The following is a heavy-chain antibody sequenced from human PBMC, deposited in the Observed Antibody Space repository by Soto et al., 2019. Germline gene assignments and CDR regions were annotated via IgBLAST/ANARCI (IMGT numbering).Heavy chain of an antibody. D-gene: IGHD6-13*01. J-gene: IGHJ5*02. CDR3: ARNNGYSSSCGFDP. CDR2: IYYSGST. V-gene: IGHV4-39*01. CDR1: GGSISSSSYY. Sequence: SETLSLTCTVSGGSISSSSYYWGWIRQPPGKGLEWIGSIYYSGSTYYNPSLKSRVTISVDTSKNQFSLKLSSVTAADTAVYYCARNNGYSSSCGFDPWGQGTLVTVSS.